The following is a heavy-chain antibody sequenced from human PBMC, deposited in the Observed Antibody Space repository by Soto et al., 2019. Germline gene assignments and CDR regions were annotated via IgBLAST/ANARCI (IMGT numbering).Heavy chain of an antibody. V-gene: IGHV3-30*03. D-gene: IGHD4-17*01. Sequence: QVQLVESGGGVVQPGRSLRLSCAASGFTFSNYVMHWVRQAPGKGLEWVAVISYHGSDKYYADSVKGRFTISRDNTKNTLYLQMDSLRAEDTAVYYCATDHLTTTETTVGYWGQGTTVTVSS. CDR2: ISYHGSDK. CDR1: GFTFSNYV. J-gene: IGHJ4*02. CDR3: ATDHLTTTETTVGY.